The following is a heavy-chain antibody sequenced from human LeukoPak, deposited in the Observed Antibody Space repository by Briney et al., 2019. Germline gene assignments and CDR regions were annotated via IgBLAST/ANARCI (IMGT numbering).Heavy chain of an antibody. CDR1: GVSISSGGYY. Sequence: PSETLSLTCTVSGVSISSGGYYWSWIRQHPGKGLEWIGYIYYSGSTYYNPSLKSRVTISVDTSKNQFSLKLSSVTAADTAVYYCAREAVTTGVDYWGQGTLVTVSS. J-gene: IGHJ4*02. V-gene: IGHV4-31*03. D-gene: IGHD4-23*01. CDR2: IYYSGST. CDR3: AREAVTTGVDY.